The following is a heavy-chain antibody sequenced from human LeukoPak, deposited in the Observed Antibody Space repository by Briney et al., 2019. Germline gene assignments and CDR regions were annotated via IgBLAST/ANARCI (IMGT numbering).Heavy chain of an antibody. J-gene: IGHJ6*03. V-gene: IGHV3-30*02. D-gene: IGHD4-23*01. CDR2: IRYDGSNR. CDR3: AKDLGLGAVVTFLYMDV. Sequence: PVGSLRLSRAASGFTFSSYGMHWVRQAPGKGLEWVAFIRYDGSNRYYADSVKGRFTISRDNSKNTLYLPMNSLRAEDTAVYYCAKDLGLGAVVTFLYMDVWGKGTTVTVSS. CDR1: GFTFSSYG.